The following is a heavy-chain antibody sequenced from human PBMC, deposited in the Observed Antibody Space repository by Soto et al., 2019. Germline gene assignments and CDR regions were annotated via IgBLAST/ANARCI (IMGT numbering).Heavy chain of an antibody. Sequence: GGSLRLDCAASGFTFSIYGMHGVRQAPGKGLEWVAVTSYDGSNKYYADSVKGRFTISRDNSKNTLYLQMNSLRAEDTAVYYCAKDGLEYSSSSNIDYWGQGTLVTVSS. CDR1: GFTFSIYG. CDR2: TSYDGSNK. V-gene: IGHV3-30*18. J-gene: IGHJ4*02. D-gene: IGHD6-6*01. CDR3: AKDGLEYSSSSNIDY.